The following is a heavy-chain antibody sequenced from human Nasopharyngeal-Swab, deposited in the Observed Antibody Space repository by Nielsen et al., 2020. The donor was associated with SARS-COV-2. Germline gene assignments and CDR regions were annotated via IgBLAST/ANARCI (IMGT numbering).Heavy chain of an antibody. CDR2: IIPILPIT. V-gene: IGHV1-69*10. CDR3: ARGGWLRRDYYYSYYYMDV. CDR1: GGTFSSYG. Sequence: SVKVSCKPSGGTFSSYGISWFRQAPGQGLEWMGGIIPILPITNYAQKFQDRVTITADKSTSTAYVELSSLRSEDTAAYYCARGGWLRRDYYYSYYYMDVWGKGTTVTVSS. J-gene: IGHJ6*03. D-gene: IGHD5-24*01.